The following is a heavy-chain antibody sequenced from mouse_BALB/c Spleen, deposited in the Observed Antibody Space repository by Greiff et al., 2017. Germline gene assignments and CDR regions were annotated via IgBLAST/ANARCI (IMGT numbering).Heavy chain of an antibody. D-gene: IGHD1-2*01. CDR2: IRLKSNNYAT. Sequence: EVKLVESGGGLVQPGGSMKLSCVASGFTFSNYWMNWVRQSPEKGLEWVAEIRLKSNNYATHYAESVKGRFTISRDDSKSSVYLQMNNLRAEDTGIYYCTIPHYYGYGAMDYWGQGTSVTVSS. CDR1: GFTFSNYW. V-gene: IGHV6-6*02. J-gene: IGHJ4*01. CDR3: TIPHYYGYGAMDY.